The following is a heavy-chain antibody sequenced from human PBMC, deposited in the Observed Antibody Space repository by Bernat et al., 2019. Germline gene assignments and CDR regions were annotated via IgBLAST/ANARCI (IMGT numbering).Heavy chain of an antibody. D-gene: IGHD5-18*01. Sequence: QVTLRESGPALVKPTQTLTLTCTFSGFSLSTSGMCVSWIRQPPGKALEWLARIDWDDDKYYSTSLKTRLTISKDTSKNQVVLTMTNMDPVDTVTYYCARVGYSYGYDILDYWGQGTLVTVSS. J-gene: IGHJ4*02. CDR2: IDWDDDK. V-gene: IGHV2-70*15. CDR3: ARVGYSYGYDILDY. CDR1: GFSLSTSGMC.